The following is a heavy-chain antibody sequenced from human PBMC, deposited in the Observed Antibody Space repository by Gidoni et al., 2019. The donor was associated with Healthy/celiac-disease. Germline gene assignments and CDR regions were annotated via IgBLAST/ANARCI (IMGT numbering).Heavy chain of an antibody. J-gene: IGHJ4*02. CDR3: ARSGEFRAYYFDY. CDR1: GFTFSSYG. CDR2: IWYDGSNK. V-gene: IGHV3-33*01. D-gene: IGHD2-15*01. Sequence: QVQLVESGGGVGQPGRSLRLPCAASGFTFSSYGMHWVRHAPGKGLEWVAVIWYDGSNKYYADSVKGRFTISRDNSKNTLYLQMNSLGAEDTAVYYCARSGEFRAYYFDYWGQGTLVTVSS.